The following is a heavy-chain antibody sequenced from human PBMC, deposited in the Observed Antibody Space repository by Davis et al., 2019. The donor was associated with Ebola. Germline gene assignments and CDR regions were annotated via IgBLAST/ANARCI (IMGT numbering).Heavy chain of an antibody. CDR2: IYWDDDK. CDR3: AHRSSGSYNLDY. V-gene: IGHV2-5*02. D-gene: IGHD1-26*01. J-gene: IGHJ4*02. Sequence: SGPTLVKPAQRLMFTCTFSVFSLSTSGVGVGWIRQPPGKALEWLALIYWDDDKRYSPSLKSRLTITKDTSKNQVVLTMTNMDPVDTATYYCAHRSSGSYNLDYWGQGTLVTVSS. CDR1: VFSLSTSGVG.